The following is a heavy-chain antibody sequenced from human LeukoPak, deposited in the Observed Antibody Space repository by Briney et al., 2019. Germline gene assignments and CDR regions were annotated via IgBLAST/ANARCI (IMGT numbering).Heavy chain of an antibody. CDR2: IYYSGST. CDR3: ARQSQYHSHFDY. V-gene: IGHV4-39*01. J-gene: IGHJ4*02. Sequence: SETLSLTCTVSGGSISSSSYYWGWIRQPPGKGLEWIGSIYYSGSTYYNPSLKSRVTISVDTSKNQFSLKLSSVTAADTAVYYCARQSQYHSHFDYWGQGTLVTVSS. D-gene: IGHD2-15*01. CDR1: GGSISSSSYY.